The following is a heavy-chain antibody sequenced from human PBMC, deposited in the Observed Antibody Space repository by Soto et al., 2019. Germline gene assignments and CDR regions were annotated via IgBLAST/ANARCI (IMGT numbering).Heavy chain of an antibody. CDR1: GGSIRSGGYS. CDR3: ATVPDR. D-gene: IGHD2-2*01. Sequence: SETLSLTWAVSGGSIRSGGYSWSWIRQPPGKGLEWIGYIYHSGSTYYNPSLKSRVTISVDRSKNQFSLKLSSVTAADTAVYYCATVPDRRGQGTLLPVSS. CDR2: IYHSGST. V-gene: IGHV4-30-2*01. J-gene: IGHJ5*02.